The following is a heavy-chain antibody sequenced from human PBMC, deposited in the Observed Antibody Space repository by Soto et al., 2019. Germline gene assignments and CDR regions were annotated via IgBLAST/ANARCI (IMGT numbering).Heavy chain of an antibody. D-gene: IGHD3-22*01. J-gene: IGHJ4*02. V-gene: IGHV5-10-1*01. CDR2: IDPSDSYT. Sequence: GESLKISCKGSGYSFTSYWISWVRQMPGKGLEWMGRIDPSDSYTNYSPSFQGHVTISADKSISTAYLQWSSLKASDTAMYYCAIYYYDSSGYYLDFDYWGQGTLVTVSS. CDR1: GYSFTSYW. CDR3: AIYYYDSSGYYLDFDY.